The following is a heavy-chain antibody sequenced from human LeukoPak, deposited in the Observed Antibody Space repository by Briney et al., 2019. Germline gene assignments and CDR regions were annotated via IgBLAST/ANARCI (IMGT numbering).Heavy chain of an antibody. Sequence: PGGSLRLPCAASGFTFSSYSMNWVRQAPGGGLEWVSSISNSSSYIYYADSVMGGFIISRDNDKNSLYLQMNSLRAEDTAVYYCVADRRASIFDYWGQGTLVTVSS. J-gene: IGHJ4*02. CDR1: GFTFSSYS. V-gene: IGHV3-21*01. CDR2: ISNSSSYI. CDR3: VADRRASIFDY. D-gene: IGHD3-22*01.